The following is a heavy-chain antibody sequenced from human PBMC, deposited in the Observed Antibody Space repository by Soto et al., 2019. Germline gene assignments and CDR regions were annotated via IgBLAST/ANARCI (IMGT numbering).Heavy chain of an antibody. D-gene: IGHD1-1*01. CDR1: GGSISISSYD. CDR2: IYYSGST. Sequence: SETLALTCTFSGGSISISSYDWGWIRQPPGKGLEWIGSIYYSGSTYYDPSLKSRVTISVDTSKNQFSLKLSSVTAADTAVYYCARSWDWTDGVWFDPWGQGTMVTVSS. V-gene: IGHV4-39*01. CDR3: ARSWDWTDGVWFDP. J-gene: IGHJ5*02.